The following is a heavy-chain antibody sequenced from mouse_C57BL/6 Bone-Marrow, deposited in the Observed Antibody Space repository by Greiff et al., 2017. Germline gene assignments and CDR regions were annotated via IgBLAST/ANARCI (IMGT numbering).Heavy chain of an antibody. V-gene: IGHV6-3*01. CDR3: TGGGGPFDY. CDR1: GFTFSNYW. J-gene: IGHJ2*01. Sequence: EVQLVDSGGGLVQPGGSMKLSCVASGFTFSNYWMNWVRQSPEKGLEWVAQIRLKSDNYATHYAESVKGRFTISRDDSKSSVYLQMNNLRAEDTGIYYCTGGGGPFDYWGQGTTLTVSS. CDR2: IRLKSDNYAT.